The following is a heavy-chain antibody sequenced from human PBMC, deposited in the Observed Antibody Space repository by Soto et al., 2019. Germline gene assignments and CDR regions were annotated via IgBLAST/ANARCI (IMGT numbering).Heavy chain of an antibody. D-gene: IGHD4-4*01. CDR2: IYHSGST. V-gene: IGHV4-38-2*01. CDR3: ARVYSNPHWYFDL. J-gene: IGHJ2*01. CDR1: CYSISSGYY. Sequence: SETLSLTCAVSCYSISSGYYWGWIRQPPGKGLEWIGSIYHSGSTYYNPSLKSRVTISVDTSKNQFSLKLSSVTAADTAVYYCARVYSNPHWYFDLWGRGTLVTVSS.